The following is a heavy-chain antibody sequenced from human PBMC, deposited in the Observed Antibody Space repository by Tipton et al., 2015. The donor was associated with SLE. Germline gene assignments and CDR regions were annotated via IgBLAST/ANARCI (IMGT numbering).Heavy chain of an antibody. CDR3: ARITNYVGYYYYLDV. CDR1: GGSIHTYY. D-gene: IGHD3-10*02. V-gene: IGHV4-59*01. CDR2: VFYSGST. J-gene: IGHJ6*03. Sequence: GLVKPSETLSLICTVSGGSIHTYYWSWIRQLPGKGLEWIGSVFYSGSTNYSPSLKSRVTISLDTSKNQFSLRLRSVTAADTALYYCARITNYVGYYYYLDVWGKGTTVTVSS.